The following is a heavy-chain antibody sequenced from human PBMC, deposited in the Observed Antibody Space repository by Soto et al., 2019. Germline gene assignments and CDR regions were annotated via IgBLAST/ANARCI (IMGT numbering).Heavy chain of an antibody. CDR1: GDPITSGDYY. J-gene: IGHJ4*02. Sequence: QVQLQESGPGLVQPSQTLSLTCTVSGDPITSGDYYWTWIRQSPGKGLEWIGFIYYTGSFDYNPSLKRRLTISLDRSKNQFSLKLTSVTAADTAVYYCAADWEGTDFWGQGTLVTVSS. CDR2: IYYTGSF. CDR3: AADWEGTDF. V-gene: IGHV4-30-4*01. D-gene: IGHD1-26*01.